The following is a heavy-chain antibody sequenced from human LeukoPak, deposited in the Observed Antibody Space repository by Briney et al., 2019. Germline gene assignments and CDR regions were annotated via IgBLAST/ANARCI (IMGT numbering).Heavy chain of an antibody. CDR2: VYHSGST. CDR3: ATVSDDEHGGNSGAIYFES. D-gene: IGHD4-23*01. Sequence: SETLSLTCTVSGYSIMITFYWGWVRQSPGKGLEWIGNVYHSGSTYSNPSLRSRVTISVDTSKNQFSLKLSSVTAADTAVYYCATVSDDEHGGNSGAIYFESWGQGTVVTVSS. J-gene: IGHJ4*02. V-gene: IGHV4-38-2*02. CDR1: GYSIMITFY.